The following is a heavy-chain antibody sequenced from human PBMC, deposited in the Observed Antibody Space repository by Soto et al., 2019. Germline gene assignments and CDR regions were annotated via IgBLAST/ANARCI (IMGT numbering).Heavy chain of an antibody. CDR3: ARRYYDFWSGYWVSYYFDY. Sequence: QVQLQQWGAGLLKPSETLSLTCAVYGRSFSGYYWSWIRQPPGKGLEWIGEINHSGSTNYNPSLKRRVTISVDTSKNQFSLKLSSVTAADTAVYYCARRYYDFWSGYWVSYYFDYWGQGTLVTVSS. J-gene: IGHJ4*02. CDR1: GRSFSGYY. D-gene: IGHD3-3*01. CDR2: INHSGST. V-gene: IGHV4-34*01.